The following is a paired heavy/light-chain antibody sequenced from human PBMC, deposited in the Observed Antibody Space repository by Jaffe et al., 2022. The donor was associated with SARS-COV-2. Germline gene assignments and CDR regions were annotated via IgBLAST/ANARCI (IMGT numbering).Light chain of an antibody. Sequence: QSALTQPASVSGSPGQSITISCTGTTSDVGGYNYVSWYQQHPGKAPKLMIYDVSNRPSGVSNRFSGSKSGNTASLTISGLQAEDEADYYCSSYTSSSTLVFGGGTKVTVL. J-gene: IGLJ3*02. CDR1: TSDVGGYNY. CDR3: SSYTSSSTLV. CDR2: DVS. V-gene: IGLV2-14*01.
Heavy chain of an antibody. CDR1: GFTFSTYA. Sequence: EVQLVESGGGLVQPGGSLRLSCAVSGFTFSTYAMSWVRQAPGKGLEWVSSISGSGDDTYYAGSVKGRFTISRDNSRNTLNLQMNSLRAADTAVYYCAKKGLSSSWLWVYDYWGQGTLVTVSS. CDR2: ISGSGDDT. D-gene: IGHD6-13*01. CDR3: AKKGLSSSWLWVYDY. V-gene: IGHV3-23*04. J-gene: IGHJ4*02.